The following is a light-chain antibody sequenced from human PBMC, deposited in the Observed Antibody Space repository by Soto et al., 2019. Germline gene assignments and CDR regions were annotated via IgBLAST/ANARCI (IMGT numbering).Light chain of an antibody. J-gene: IGKJ5*01. CDR3: QEYNTWPPIT. CDR1: RSISTY. V-gene: IGKV3-11*01. Sequence: ETVFTQSPSTLSLSPGERATLSCRASRSISTYLAWYQQKPGQAPRLLIYEALNRATGIPARFSGSGSGTDFTLTISSLEPEDFAVYYCQEYNTWPPITFGQGTRLEIK. CDR2: EAL.